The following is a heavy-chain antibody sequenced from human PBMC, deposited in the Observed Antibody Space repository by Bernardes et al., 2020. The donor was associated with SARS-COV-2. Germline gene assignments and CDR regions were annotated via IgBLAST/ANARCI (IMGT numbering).Heavy chain of an antibody. Sequence: ESLKISCKGSGYTFTNYWIAWVRQVPGKGLEWIGIIQPGDSNTRYSPSFQGQVTTSADKSITTAYLHWSSLKTSDTAIYYCARLDYSNYGNGMDVWGQGTTVTVSS. CDR3: ARLDYSNYGNGMDV. CDR2: IQPGDSNT. V-gene: IGHV5-51*01. J-gene: IGHJ6*02. CDR1: GYTFTNYW. D-gene: IGHD4-4*01.